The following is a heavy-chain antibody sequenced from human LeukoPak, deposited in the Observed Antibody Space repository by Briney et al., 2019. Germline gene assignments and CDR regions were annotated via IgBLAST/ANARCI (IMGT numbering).Heavy chain of an antibody. CDR2: IYTSGST. D-gene: IGHD4-17*01. CDR3: ARDSLDYGDGYYYYMDV. Sequence: NPSETLSLTCTVSGGSISSYYWSWIRQPAGKGLEWIGRIYTSGSTYYNPSLKSRVTMSVDASKNQFSLKLSSVTAADTAVYYCARDSLDYGDGYYYYMDVWGKGTTVTVSS. V-gene: IGHV4-4*07. CDR1: GGSISSYY. J-gene: IGHJ6*03.